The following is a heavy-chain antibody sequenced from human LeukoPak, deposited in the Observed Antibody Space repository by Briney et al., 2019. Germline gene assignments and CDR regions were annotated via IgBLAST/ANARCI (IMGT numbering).Heavy chain of an antibody. Sequence: GASVKVSCKASGFTFTSSAVQWVRQARGQRLEWIGWIVVGSGNTNYAQKFQERVTITRDMSTSTAYMELSSLRSEDTAVYYCAAGDLRSGFADYWGQGTLVTVSS. CDR3: AAGDLRSGFADY. CDR1: GFTFTSSA. CDR2: IVVGSGNT. D-gene: IGHD6-25*01. V-gene: IGHV1-58*01. J-gene: IGHJ4*02.